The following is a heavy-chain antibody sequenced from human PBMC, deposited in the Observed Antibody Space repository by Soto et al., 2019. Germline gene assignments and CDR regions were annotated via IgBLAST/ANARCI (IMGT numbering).Heavy chain of an antibody. J-gene: IGHJ3*02. CDR2: IYHSGST. V-gene: IGHV4-4*02. D-gene: IGHD6-13*01. Sequence: QVQLQESGPGLVKPSGTLSLACAVSSGSISSSNWWSWVRQPPGKGLEWIGEIYHSGSTNYNPSLKRRVTISVDKSKNQFSLKLSSVTAADTAVYYCASGGAAAIMEAFDIWGQGTMVTVSS. CDR1: SGSISSSNW. CDR3: ASGGAAAIMEAFDI.